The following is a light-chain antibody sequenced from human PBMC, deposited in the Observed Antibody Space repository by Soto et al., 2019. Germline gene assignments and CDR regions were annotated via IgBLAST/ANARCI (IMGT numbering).Light chain of an antibody. CDR3: LHSSNSPLT. CDR1: QGGSGY. Sequence: IVLTQSPATLALSPGERATLSCRASQGGSGYLAWYQQKPGQAPRLLIYGAFNRATGIPARFSGSGSGTDFTLTISTLEPEDFAVYYCLHSSNSPLTSGGGTKVDIK. V-gene: IGKV3-11*01. J-gene: IGKJ4*01. CDR2: GAF.